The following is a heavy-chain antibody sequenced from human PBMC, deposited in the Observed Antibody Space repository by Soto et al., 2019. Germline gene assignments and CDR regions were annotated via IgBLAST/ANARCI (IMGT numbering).Heavy chain of an antibody. CDR2: INDNSGAT. CDR1: CYTFLYYY. V-gene: IGHV1-2*02. Sequence: SGQVSCKSTCYTFLYYYMHWVRRAPGQGLEGMGWINDNSGATRYSQRFQGSVTLTMDTSISTAYMELSSLRSDDTAVYYCARDSAAADGLSFDSWGQGKMVTVS. J-gene: IGHJ4*02. CDR3: ARDSAAADGLSFDS. D-gene: IGHD6-13*01.